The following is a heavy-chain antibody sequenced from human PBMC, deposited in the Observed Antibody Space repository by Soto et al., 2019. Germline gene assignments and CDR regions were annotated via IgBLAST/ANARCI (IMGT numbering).Heavy chain of an antibody. CDR3: ARARGNYYDSSGYYWFDP. D-gene: IGHD3-22*01. CDR1: GYTFTSYD. CDR2: MNPNSGNT. J-gene: IGHJ5*02. Sequence: ASVKVSCKASGYTFTSYDINWVRQATGQGLEWMGWMNPNSGNTGYAQKFQGRVTMTRNTSISTAYMELSSLRSEDTAMYYCARARGNYYDSSGYYWFDPWGQGTLVTVSS. V-gene: IGHV1-8*01.